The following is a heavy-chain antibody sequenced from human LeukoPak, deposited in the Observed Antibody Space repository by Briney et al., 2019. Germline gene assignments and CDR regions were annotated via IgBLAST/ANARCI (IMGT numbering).Heavy chain of an antibody. Sequence: SETLSLTCSVSGGSMSSSSYYYYWGWIRRPPGKGLEWIGSLFNSGSTYYNPSLKSRLTMSVDTSKNQFSMRLTSVTAADTAVYYCARNNSMVRGALAYWGQGILVTVSS. CDR1: GGSMSSSSYYYY. CDR2: LFNSGST. V-gene: IGHV4-39*01. CDR3: ARNNSMVRGALAY. J-gene: IGHJ4*01. D-gene: IGHD3-10*01.